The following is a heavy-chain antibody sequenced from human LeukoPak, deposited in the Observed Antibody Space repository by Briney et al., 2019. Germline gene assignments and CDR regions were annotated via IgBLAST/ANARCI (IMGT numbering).Heavy chain of an antibody. J-gene: IGHJ4*02. CDR3: ARDKSDCSGDRCYSRRNDF. CDR1: GYTFTGYY. Sequence: GAPVKVSCTASGYTFTGYYIHWVRQAPGQGLEWMGWINPKSGDTSYIQKFQGRVIMTRDTSISSAYMELNRLRSDDTAVYYCARDKSDCSGDRCYSRRNDFWGQGTLVSVSS. D-gene: IGHD2-15*01. V-gene: IGHV1-2*02. CDR2: INPKSGDT.